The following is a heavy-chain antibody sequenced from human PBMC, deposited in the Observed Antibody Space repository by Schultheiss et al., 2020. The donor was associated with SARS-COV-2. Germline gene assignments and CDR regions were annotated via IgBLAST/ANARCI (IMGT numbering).Heavy chain of an antibody. J-gene: IGHJ4*02. CDR3: ARDPLGYCSGGSCYS. D-gene: IGHD2-15*01. V-gene: IGHV3-7*03. Sequence: GESLKISCAASGFTFSSYWMSWVRQAPGKGLEWVANIKQDGSEKYYVDSVKGRFTISRDNAKNSLYLQMNSLRAEDTAVYYCARDPLGYCSGGSCYSWGQGTLVTVSS. CDR1: GFTFSSYW. CDR2: IKQDGSEK.